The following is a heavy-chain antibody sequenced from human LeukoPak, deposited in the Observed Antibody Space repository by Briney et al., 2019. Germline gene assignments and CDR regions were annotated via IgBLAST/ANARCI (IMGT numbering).Heavy chain of an antibody. CDR1: GFTFSSYS. D-gene: IGHD1-26*01. V-gene: IGHV3-21*01. J-gene: IGHJ4*02. CDR2: ITSSNNHI. CDR3: ARGSGSGCWLIDY. Sequence: SGGSLRLSCAASGFTFSSYSMNWVRQAPGEGLEWVSFITSSNNHIDYADSAKGRFTISRDNAKNSLYLQMNSLRAEDTALYFCARGSGSGCWLIDYWGQGALVTVSS.